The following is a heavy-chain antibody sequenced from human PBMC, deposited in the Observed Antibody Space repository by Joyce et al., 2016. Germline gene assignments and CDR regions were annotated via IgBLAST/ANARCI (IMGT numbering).Heavy chain of an antibody. CDR3: ARGGSTGYCSGGKCYFDS. CDR2: INHVGST. V-gene: IGHV4-34*02. Sequence: QVQLQQWGAGLLRPSESLSLTCAVSGGSFNGHIWTWIRQPPGKGLEWIGAINHVGSTYYSPSLESRVSMSVDTSKNQFSLHLRAVTAADRAMYYCARGGSTGYCSGGKCYFDSWGQGTLVTVSS. D-gene: IGHD2-15*01. CDR1: GGSFNGHI. J-gene: IGHJ4*02.